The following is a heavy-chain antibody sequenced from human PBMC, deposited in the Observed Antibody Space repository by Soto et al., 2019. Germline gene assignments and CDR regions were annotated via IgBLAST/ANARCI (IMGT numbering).Heavy chain of an antibody. J-gene: IGHJ5*02. D-gene: IGHD1-26*01. V-gene: IGHV1-2*04. CDR3: AREGGSYSSWFDP. Sequence: QVQLVQSGAEVKKPGASVKVSCKASGYTFTGYYMHWVRQAPGQGLEWMGWINPNSGGTNYAQKFQGWVTMTRDTSISTAYMELSRLRSDDTAGDYCAREGGSYSSWFDPWGQGTLVTVSS. CDR2: INPNSGGT. CDR1: GYTFTGYY.